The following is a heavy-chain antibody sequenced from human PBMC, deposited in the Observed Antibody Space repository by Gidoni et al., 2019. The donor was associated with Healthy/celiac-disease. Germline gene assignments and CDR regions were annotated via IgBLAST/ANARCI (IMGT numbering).Heavy chain of an antibody. Sequence: QVQLQESGPGLVKPSETLSLTCAVSGYSISSGYYWGWIRQPPGKGLEWIGSIYHSGSTYYNPSLKSRVTISVDTSKNQFSLKLSSVTAADTAVYYCARGRPEWRSEGYYFDYWGQGTLVTVSS. D-gene: IGHD3-3*01. CDR3: ARGRPEWRSEGYYFDY. V-gene: IGHV4-38-2*01. CDR2: IYHSGST. CDR1: GYSISSGYY. J-gene: IGHJ4*02.